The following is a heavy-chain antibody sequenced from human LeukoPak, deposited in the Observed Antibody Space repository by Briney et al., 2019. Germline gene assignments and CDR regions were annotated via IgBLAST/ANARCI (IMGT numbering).Heavy chain of an antibody. V-gene: IGHV3-30*18. Sequence: GGSLRLSCAASGFTFSSYGMHWVRQAPGKGLEWVAVISYDGSNKYYADSVKGRFAISRDNSKNTLYLQMNSLRAEDTAVYYCAKGGSGSRGDIMDVWAKGPRSPSPQ. CDR2: ISYDGSNK. J-gene: IGHJ6*04. D-gene: IGHD3-10*01. CDR1: GFTFSSYG. CDR3: AKGGSGSRGDIMDV.